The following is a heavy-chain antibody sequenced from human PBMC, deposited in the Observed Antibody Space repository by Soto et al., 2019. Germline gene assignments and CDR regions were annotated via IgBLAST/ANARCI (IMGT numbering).Heavy chain of an antibody. CDR1: GFTFSSYS. Sequence: GGSLRLSCAASGFTFSSYSMNWVRQAPGKGLEWVSYISSSSSTIYYADSVKGRFTISRDNAKNTLYLQMNSLRAEDTAVYYCARLPTDIVATIWEDYFDYWGQGT. J-gene: IGHJ4*02. D-gene: IGHD5-12*01. CDR3: ARLPTDIVATIWEDYFDY. V-gene: IGHV3-48*01. CDR2: ISSSSSTI.